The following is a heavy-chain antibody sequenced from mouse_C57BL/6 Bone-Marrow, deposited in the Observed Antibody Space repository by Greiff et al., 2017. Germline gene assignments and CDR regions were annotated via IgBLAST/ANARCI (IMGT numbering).Heavy chain of an antibody. CDR3: AKLSFAY. J-gene: IGHJ3*01. Sequence: VQLQESGAELVRPGASVKMSCKASGYTFTSYTMHWVKQRPGQGLEWIGYINPSSGYTKYNQKFKDKATLTADKSSSTAYMQLSSLTSEASAVYYCAKLSFAYWGQGTLVTVSA. D-gene: IGHD6-2*01. V-gene: IGHV1-4*01. CDR1: GYTFTSYT. CDR2: INPSSGYT.